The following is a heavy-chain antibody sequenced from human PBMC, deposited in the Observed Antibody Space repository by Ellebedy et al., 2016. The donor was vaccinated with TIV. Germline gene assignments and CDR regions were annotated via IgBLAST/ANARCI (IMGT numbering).Heavy chain of an antibody. D-gene: IGHD1-1*01. J-gene: IGHJ4*02. V-gene: IGHV3-7*01. CDR2: TKEDGSEK. CDR1: GFPFSSFW. Sequence: GESLKISCAASGFPFSSFWMSWVRQAPGKGLEWVANTKEDGSEKYYVDAVMGRFTISRDNAKNSLYLQMNSLRAEDTAVYYCARGGNGDLDYWGQGSLVTVSS. CDR3: ARGGNGDLDY.